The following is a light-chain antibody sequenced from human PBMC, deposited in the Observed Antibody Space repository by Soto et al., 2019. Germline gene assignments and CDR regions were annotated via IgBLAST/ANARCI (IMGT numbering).Light chain of an antibody. V-gene: IGKV3-15*01. CDR2: DAS. Sequence: EIVMTQSPPTLSVSPGEGATLSCRASQNLSTNLAWYQQKPGQSPRLLIYDASARATGIPARFSGSGSGTEFTLTISSLESEDFAVYYCQQYNYWPLYTFGQGTKLEIK. CDR3: QQYNYWPLYT. J-gene: IGKJ2*01. CDR1: QNLSTN.